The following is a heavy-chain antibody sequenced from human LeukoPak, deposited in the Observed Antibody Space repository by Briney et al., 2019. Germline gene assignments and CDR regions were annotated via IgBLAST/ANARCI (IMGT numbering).Heavy chain of an antibody. CDR2: IYYSGAT. D-gene: IGHD4-17*01. CDR1: GGSISHYY. J-gene: IGHJ6*02. V-gene: IGHV4-59*01. Sequence: PSETLSLTCTVSGGSISHYYWSWIRQSPGKGLEWIGYIYYSGATNYNPSLKSRVTISVDTSRNQFSLQLRSVTAADTAVYYCAREDPQTTVPEGMDVWGQGTTVIVSS. CDR3: AREDPQTTVPEGMDV.